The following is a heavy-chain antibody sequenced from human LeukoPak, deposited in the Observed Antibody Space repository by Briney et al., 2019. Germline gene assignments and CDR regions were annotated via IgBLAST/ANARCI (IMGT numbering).Heavy chain of an antibody. Sequence: GASVKVPCTASGGTFSSYAISWMRQAPGQGLEWMGGIIPIFGTANYAQKFQGRVTITADESTSTAYMELSSLRSEDTAVYYCARNDNEDYYDSSLTIFGRGYHARGYFHHWGQGTLVTVSS. CDR2: IIPIFGTA. CDR1: GGTFSSYA. CDR3: ARNDNEDYYDSSLTIFGRGYHARGYFHH. D-gene: IGHD3-22*01. V-gene: IGHV1-69*13. J-gene: IGHJ1*01.